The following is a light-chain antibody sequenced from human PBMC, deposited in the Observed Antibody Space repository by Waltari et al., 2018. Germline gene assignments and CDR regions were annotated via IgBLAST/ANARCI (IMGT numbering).Light chain of an antibody. CDR2: DVS. J-gene: IGLJ2*01. CDR1: SNDVGGYYY. CDR3: NSYSSTTTLV. Sequence: QSALTQPASVSGSPGQSITISCPGTSNDVGGYYYVSWYQQHPDKAPKLVIFDVSNRPSGVSRRFSASKSGNTASLTISGLQAEDEAVYYCNSYSSTTTLVFGGGTKVTVL. V-gene: IGLV2-14*03.